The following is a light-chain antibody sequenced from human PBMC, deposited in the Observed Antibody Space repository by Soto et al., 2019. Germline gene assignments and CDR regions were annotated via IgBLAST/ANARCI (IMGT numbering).Light chain of an antibody. CDR3: APWDDTLNAYV. V-gene: IGLV1-44*01. J-gene: IGLJ1*01. CDR2: GSD. CDR1: ASNIGSNS. Sequence: QSVLTQPPSASATPGQSVTISCSGSASNIGSNSVNWYQHVPGAAPKLLIFGSDQRPSGVPDRFSGSKSGTSAYLVISGLQSEDEADYYCAPWDDTLNAYVFGNGTKVTVL.